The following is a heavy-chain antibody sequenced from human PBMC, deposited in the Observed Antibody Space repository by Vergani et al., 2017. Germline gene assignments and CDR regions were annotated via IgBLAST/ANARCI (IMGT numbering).Heavy chain of an antibody. CDR1: GGSNSSYY. J-gene: IGHJ6*03. D-gene: IGHD1-26*01. V-gene: IGHV4-59*01. Sequence: QVQLQESGPGLVKPSETLSLTCTVSGGSNSSYYWSWIRQPPGKGLEWIGYIYYSGSTNYNPALKSRVTISVDTSKNQFSLKLSSVTAADTAVYYCARALVGATHYYYYYYMDVWGKGTTVTVSS. CDR2: IYYSGST. CDR3: ARALVGATHYYYYYYMDV.